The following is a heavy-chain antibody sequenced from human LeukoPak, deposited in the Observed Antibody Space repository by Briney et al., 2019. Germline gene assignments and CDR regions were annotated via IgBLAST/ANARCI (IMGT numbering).Heavy chain of an antibody. CDR3: ASLYYYGSGSYLAGHPEGDAFDI. CDR1: GGSISSSSYY. J-gene: IGHJ3*02. CDR2: IYTSGST. V-gene: IGHV4-61*02. Sequence: SETLSLTCTVSGGSISSSSYYWGWIRQPAGKGLEWIGRIYTSGSTNYNPSLKSRVTMSVDTSKNQFSLKLSSVTAADTAVYYCASLYYYGSGSYLAGHPEGDAFDIWGQGTMVTVSS. D-gene: IGHD3-10*01.